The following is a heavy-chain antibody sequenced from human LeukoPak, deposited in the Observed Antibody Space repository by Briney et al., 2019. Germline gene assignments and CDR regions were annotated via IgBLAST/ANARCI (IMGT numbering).Heavy chain of an antibody. CDR1: GGSFSGYY. D-gene: IGHD1-26*01. CDR3: TVGATDSNWFDP. CDR2: TNHSGST. J-gene: IGHJ5*02. V-gene: IGHV4-34*01. Sequence: SETLSLTCAVYGGSFSGYYWSWIRQPPGKGLEWIGETNHSGSTNYNPSLKSRVTISVDTSKNQFSLKLSSVTAADTAVYYCTVGATDSNWFDPWGQGTLVTVSS.